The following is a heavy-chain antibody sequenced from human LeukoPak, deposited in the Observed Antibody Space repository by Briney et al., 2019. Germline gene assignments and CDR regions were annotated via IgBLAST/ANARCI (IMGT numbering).Heavy chain of an antibody. V-gene: IGHV4-59*01. J-gene: IGHJ4*02. Sequence: PSETLSLTCTVSGGSISSYYWSWIRQPPGKGLEWIGYIYYSGSTNYNPSLKSRVTISVDTSKNQFSLKLSSVTAADTAVYYCARDSAYGGYYFDYWGQGTLVTVSS. CDR2: IYYSGST. CDR3: ARDSAYGGYYFDY. D-gene: IGHD4-17*01. CDR1: GGSISSYY.